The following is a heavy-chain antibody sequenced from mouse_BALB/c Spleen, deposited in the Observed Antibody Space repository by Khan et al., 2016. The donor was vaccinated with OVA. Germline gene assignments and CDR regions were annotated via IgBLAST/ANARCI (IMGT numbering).Heavy chain of an antibody. CDR1: GFSLTNYG. J-gene: IGHJ4*01. CDR2: IWTDGST. Sequence: QVQLKESGPGLVAPSQRLSITCTISGFSLTNYGVHWVSQPPGKGLEWLVVIWTDGSTTNNSPLKYRQSICTDNSTSQVFLKMNSLQTYDVAMYFWAGQPYCHDNCLDYWGQGTSVTVSA. CDR3: AGQPYCHDNCLDY. V-gene: IGHV2-6-1*01. D-gene: IGHD2-10*01.